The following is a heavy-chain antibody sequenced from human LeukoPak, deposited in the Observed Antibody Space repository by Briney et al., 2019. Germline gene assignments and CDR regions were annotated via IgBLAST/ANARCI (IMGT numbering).Heavy chain of an antibody. Sequence: GRSLRLSCAASGFNFSDYGMHWVRQAPGKGLEWVAVIAYDSSHKYCADSVKGRFTITRDNSKNTLYLQMNSLRPEDTAVCYCAKDGPERIFEYWGQGTPVTVSA. J-gene: IGHJ4*02. V-gene: IGHV3-30*18. D-gene: IGHD1-14*01. CDR2: IAYDSSHK. CDR3: AKDGPERIFEY. CDR1: GFNFSDYG.